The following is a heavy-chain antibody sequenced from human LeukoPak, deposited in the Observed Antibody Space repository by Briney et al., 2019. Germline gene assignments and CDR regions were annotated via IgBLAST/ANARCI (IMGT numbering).Heavy chain of an antibody. CDR1: GYSFTSYW. V-gene: IGHV5-10-1*01. J-gene: IGHJ4*02. CDR2: IDPSDSYT. CDR3: ASISIREVRGVSSDY. Sequence: GESLKISCQGSGYSFTSYWISWVRQMPGKGLEWMGRIDPSDSYTNYSPSFQGHVTISADKSISTAYLQWSSLKASDTAMYYCASISIREVRGVSSDYWGQGTLVTVSS. D-gene: IGHD3-10*01.